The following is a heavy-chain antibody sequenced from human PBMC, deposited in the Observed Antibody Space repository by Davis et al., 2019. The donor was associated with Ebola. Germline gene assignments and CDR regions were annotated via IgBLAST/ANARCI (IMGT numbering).Heavy chain of an antibody. V-gene: IGHV1-8*01. D-gene: IGHD2-21*01. CDR2: MNPNSGNT. Sequence: ASVTVSCQASGYTFTGYDLNWVRQATGQGLEWMGWMNPNSGNTGYAQKFQGRVTMTRENSMSTAYMELSSLRSEDTAVYFCARGGVAYSDLDYWGQGTLVAVSS. CDR3: ARGGVAYSDLDY. J-gene: IGHJ4*02. CDR1: GYTFTGYD.